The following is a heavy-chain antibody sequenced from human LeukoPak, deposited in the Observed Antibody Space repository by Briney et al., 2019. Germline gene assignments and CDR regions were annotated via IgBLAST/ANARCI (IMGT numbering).Heavy chain of an antibody. V-gene: IGHV4-59*10. CDR3: ARGLGYNWNYVFDY. J-gene: IGHJ4*02. D-gene: IGHD1-7*01. CDR2: IYTSGST. Sequence: SETLSLTCAVYGGSFSGYYWSWIRQPAGKGLEWIGRIYTSGSTNYNPSFKSRVTMSVDTSKNQFSLKLSSVTAADTAVYYCARGLGYNWNYVFDYWGQGTLVTVSS. CDR1: GGSFSGYY.